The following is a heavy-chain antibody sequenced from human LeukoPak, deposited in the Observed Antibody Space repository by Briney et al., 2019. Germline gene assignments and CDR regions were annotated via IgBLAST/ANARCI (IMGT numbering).Heavy chain of an antibody. Sequence: GGSLRLSCAASGFTVSSNYMSWVRQAPGKGLEWVSVIYSGGGTYYADSVKGRFTISRDNSKNTLYLQMHSLRAEDTAVYYCARDRGTVTTGGYYYYYYIDVWGKGTTVTVSS. J-gene: IGHJ6*03. CDR2: IYSGGGT. CDR1: GFTVSSNY. D-gene: IGHD4-17*01. CDR3: ARDRGTVTTGGYYYYYYIDV. V-gene: IGHV3-53*01.